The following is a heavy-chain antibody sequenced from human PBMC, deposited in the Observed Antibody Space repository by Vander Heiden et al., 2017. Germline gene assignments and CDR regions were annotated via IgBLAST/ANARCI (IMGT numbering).Heavy chain of an antibody. Sequence: QLQLQESGPGLVKPSETLSLTCTVSGRSISSSSYYWGWIRQPPGKGLEWIGSIYYSGSTYYKPSLKSRVTMSVDTSKNQFALKLSSVTAADTAVYYCARLWFGELSNWFDPWGQGTLVTVSS. D-gene: IGHD3-10*01. V-gene: IGHV4-39*01. J-gene: IGHJ5*02. CDR3: ARLWFGELSNWFDP. CDR1: GRSISSSSYY. CDR2: IYYSGST.